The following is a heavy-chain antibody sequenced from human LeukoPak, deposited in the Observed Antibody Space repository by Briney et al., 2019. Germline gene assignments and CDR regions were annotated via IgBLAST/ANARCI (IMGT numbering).Heavy chain of an antibody. CDR3: ARDRRYYDSSGYTEGFDY. V-gene: IGHV4-61*08. CDR2: IYYSGST. Sequence: SETLSLTCTVSGGSISSGDYYWSWIRQPPGKGLEWIGYIYYSGSTNYNPSLKSRVTISVDTSKNQFSLKLSSVTAADTAVYYCARDRRYYDSSGYTEGFDYWGQGTLVTVSS. J-gene: IGHJ4*02. D-gene: IGHD3-22*01. CDR1: GGSISSGDYY.